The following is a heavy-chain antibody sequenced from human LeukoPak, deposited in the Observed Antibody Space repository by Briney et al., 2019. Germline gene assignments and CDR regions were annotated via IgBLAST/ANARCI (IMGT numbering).Heavy chain of an antibody. Sequence: PGGSLRLSCAASGFTFSSYSMNWVRQAPGKGLEWVSYISSSSSTIYYADSVKGRFTISRDNAKNSLYLQMNSLRAEDTAVYYCAITVDCRATTDCYSYFHHWGQGTLVTVSS. CDR2: ISSSSSTI. CDR3: AITVDCRATTDCYSYFHH. CDR1: GFTFSSYS. J-gene: IGHJ1*01. D-gene: IGHD2-21*02. V-gene: IGHV3-48*04.